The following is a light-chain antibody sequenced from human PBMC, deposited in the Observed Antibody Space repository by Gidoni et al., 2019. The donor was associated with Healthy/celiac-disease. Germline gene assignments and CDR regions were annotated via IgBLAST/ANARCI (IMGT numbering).Light chain of an antibody. CDR3: KQYNNWPYT. CDR2: GAS. J-gene: IGKJ2*01. V-gene: IGKV3-15*01. CDR1: QSVSSN. Sequence: EIVMTQSPPTLSVFPGERATLSCRASQSVSSNLAWYQQKPGQAPRLLIYGASTRATGIPARFSGSGAGTEFTLTISSLQSEDFAVYYCKQYNNWPYTFGQGTKLEIK.